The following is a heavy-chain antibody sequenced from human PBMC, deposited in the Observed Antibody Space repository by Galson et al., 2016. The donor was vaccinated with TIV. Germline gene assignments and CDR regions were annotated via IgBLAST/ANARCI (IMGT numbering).Heavy chain of an antibody. D-gene: IGHD6-13*01. J-gene: IGHJ2*01. V-gene: IGHV1-69*13. CDR1: GGSFSNYY. Sequence: SVKVSCKASGGSFSNYYINWVRQAPGQGPEWMGGIVPIYRSPKYARRFQGRVTITADESTSTVFVELTGLTSDDTATYYCARPSDSSWYFDLWGRGTQVIVS. CDR3: ARPSDSSWYFDL. CDR2: IVPIYRSP.